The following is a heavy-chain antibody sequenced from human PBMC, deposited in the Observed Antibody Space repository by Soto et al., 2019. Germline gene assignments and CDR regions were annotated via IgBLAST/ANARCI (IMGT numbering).Heavy chain of an antibody. J-gene: IGHJ4*02. CDR2: ISYDGSNK. Sequence: GGSLRLSCAASGFPFSSYAMHLVRQSPGKGLEWVAVISYDGSNKYYADSVKGRFTISRDNSKNTLYLQMNSLRAEDTAVYYCARDRHYTRSSDYSDKRTLFTVSS. D-gene: IGHD4-4*01. CDR3: ARDRHYTRSSDY. V-gene: IGHV3-30-3*01. CDR1: GFPFSSYA.